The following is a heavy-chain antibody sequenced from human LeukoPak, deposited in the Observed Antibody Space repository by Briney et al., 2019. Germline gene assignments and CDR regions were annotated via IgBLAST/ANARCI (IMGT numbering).Heavy chain of an antibody. D-gene: IGHD6-6*01. V-gene: IGHV4-34*01. CDR3: AREYSSSSRLFDY. J-gene: IGHJ4*02. CDR1: GGSFSGYY. CDR2: INHSGST. Sequence: PSETLSLTCAVYGGSFSGYYWSWIRQPPGKGLEWIGEINHSGSTNYNPSLKSRVTISVDTSKNQFSLKLSSVTAADTALYYCAREYSSSSRLFDYWGQGTLVTVSS.